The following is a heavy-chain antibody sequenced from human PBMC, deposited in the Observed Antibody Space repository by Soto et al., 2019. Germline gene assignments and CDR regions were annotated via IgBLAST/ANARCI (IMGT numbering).Heavy chain of an antibody. J-gene: IGHJ5*02. Sequence: QVQLVQSGAEVKKPGASVKISCKASGYTFTSYYLHWLRQAPGQGLEWMGIINPISAYTNYAQKFQCRVTMTRDTSTSTVTMEVSGLRSEDTAVYYCAREPNDFWSGQLTTFDPWGQGTLITVSS. D-gene: IGHD3-3*01. CDR3: AREPNDFWSGQLTTFDP. V-gene: IGHV1-46*03. CDR2: INPISAYT. CDR1: GYTFTSYY.